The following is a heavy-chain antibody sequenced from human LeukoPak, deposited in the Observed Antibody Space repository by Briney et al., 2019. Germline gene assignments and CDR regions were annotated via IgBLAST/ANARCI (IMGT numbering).Heavy chain of an antibody. J-gene: IGHJ4*02. Sequence: SETLSLTCTVSGGSISSSSYYWGWIRQPPWKGLEWIGSIYYSGSTYYNPSLKSRVTISVDTSKNQFSLKLSSVTAADTAVYYCARGRYYFDYWGQGTLVTVSS. CDR1: GGSISSSSYY. V-gene: IGHV4-39*07. CDR3: ARGRYYFDY. CDR2: IYYSGST.